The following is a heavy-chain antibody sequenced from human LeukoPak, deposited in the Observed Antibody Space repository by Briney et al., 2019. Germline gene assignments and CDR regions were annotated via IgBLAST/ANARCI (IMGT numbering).Heavy chain of an antibody. D-gene: IGHD3-10*01. J-gene: IGHJ4*02. CDR1: GGSISSSSYY. Sequence: SETLSLTCTVSGGSISSSSYYWGWIRQPPGKGLEWIGSIYYSGSTYYNPSLKSRVTISVDTSKNQFSLKLSSVTAADTAVYYCARRRYYYGSGSYRGSYFDYWGQGTLVTVSS. CDR2: IYYSGST. V-gene: IGHV4-39*07. CDR3: ARRRYYYGSGSYRGSYFDY.